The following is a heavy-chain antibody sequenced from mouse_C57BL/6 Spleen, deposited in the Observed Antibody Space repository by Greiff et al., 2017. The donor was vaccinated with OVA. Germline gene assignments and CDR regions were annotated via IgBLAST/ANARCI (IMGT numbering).Heavy chain of an antibody. CDR3: ARERGGGSSFDY. CDR1: GYSFTGYF. V-gene: IGHV1-19*01. Sequence: VQLQQSGPELVKPGDSVKISCKASGYSFTGYFMNWVKQSHGKSLEWIGVINPYNGGTSYNQKFKGKATLTVDKSSSTAYMELNSLTSEDSAVYYCARERGGGSSFDYWGQGTTLTVSS. J-gene: IGHJ2*01. CDR2: INPYNGGT. D-gene: IGHD1-1*01.